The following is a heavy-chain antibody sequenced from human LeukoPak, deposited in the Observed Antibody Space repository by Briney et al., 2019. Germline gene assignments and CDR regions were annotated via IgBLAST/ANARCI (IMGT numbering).Heavy chain of an antibody. V-gene: IGHV1-18*04. CDR1: GYTFTSYY. J-gene: IGHJ4*02. D-gene: IGHD3-22*01. Sequence: ASVKVSCKASGYTFTSYYMHWVRQAPGQGLEWMGWISAYNGNTNYAQKLQGRVTMTTDTSTSTAYMELRSLRSDDTAVYYCARDRIGNYYDSSGYQGYYFDYWGQGTLVTVSS. CDR3: ARDRIGNYYDSSGYQGYYFDY. CDR2: ISAYNGNT.